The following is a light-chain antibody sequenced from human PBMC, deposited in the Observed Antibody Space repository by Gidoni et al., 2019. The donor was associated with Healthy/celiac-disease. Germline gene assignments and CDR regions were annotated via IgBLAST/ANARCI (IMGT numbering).Light chain of an antibody. V-gene: IGLV2-14*01. J-gene: IGLJ3*02. Sequence: QSALTQPASVSVSPGQSITLSRTGTSSDVGGYNYVSWYQQHPGKAPKLMIYEVSHRPSGVSNRVSGSKSGNTASLTISGLQAEDEADYYCSSYTSSSTLVFGGGTKLTVL. CDR1: SSDVGGYNY. CDR3: SSYTSSSTLV. CDR2: EVS.